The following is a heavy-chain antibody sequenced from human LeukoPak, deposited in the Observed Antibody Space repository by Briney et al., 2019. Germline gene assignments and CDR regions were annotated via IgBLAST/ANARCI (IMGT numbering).Heavy chain of an antibody. V-gene: IGHV3-30*18. CDR1: GFTFSSYG. Sequence: GRSLRLSCAASGFTFSSYGMHWVRQAPGKGLEWVAVISYDGSNKYYADSVKGRFTISRGNSKNTLYLQMNSLRAEDTAVYYCAKDGAAATTADYWGQGTLVTVSS. CDR3: AKDGAAATTADY. J-gene: IGHJ4*02. CDR2: ISYDGSNK. D-gene: IGHD6-13*01.